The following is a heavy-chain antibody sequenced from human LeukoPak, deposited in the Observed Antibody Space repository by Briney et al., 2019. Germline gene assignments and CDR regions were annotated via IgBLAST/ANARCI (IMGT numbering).Heavy chain of an antibody. CDR1: GFTFSDYY. Sequence: GGSLRLSCAASGFTFSDYYMSWIRQAPGKGLEWVSYIRSSGSTIYYADSVKRRFTISRENAKTSLYLQMKTLRAEDTAVYSCARGTIFGVVINHLGDYWGQGTLVTVSS. CDR3: ARGTIFGVVINHLGDY. CDR2: IRSSGSTI. V-gene: IGHV3-11*01. J-gene: IGHJ4*02. D-gene: IGHD3-3*01.